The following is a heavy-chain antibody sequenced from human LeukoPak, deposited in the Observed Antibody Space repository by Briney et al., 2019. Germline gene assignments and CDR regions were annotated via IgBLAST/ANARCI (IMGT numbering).Heavy chain of an antibody. J-gene: IGHJ4*02. CDR2: ISSSGSTI. CDR1: GFTFSDYS. Sequence: GGSPRLSCAASGFTFSDYSISWICQAPPKRVGWGSYISSSGSTIYYADSVKGRFTISRDNAKNSLYLQMNSLRAEDTAVYYCAREYSSGWYDYWGQGTLVTVSS. D-gene: IGHD6-19*01. V-gene: IGHV3-11*01. CDR3: AREYSSGWYDY.